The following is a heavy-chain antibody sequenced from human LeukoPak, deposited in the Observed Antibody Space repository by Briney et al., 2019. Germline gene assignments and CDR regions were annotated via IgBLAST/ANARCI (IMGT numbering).Heavy chain of an antibody. D-gene: IGHD6-13*01. J-gene: IGHJ6*02. V-gene: IGHV4-61*01. Sequence: PSETLSLTCTVSGGSLRGDTYSWTWIRQPPGRGLEWIGNIHHSGSTNYNPSLKSRVTISVDTSKNQFSLKLSSVTAADTAVYYCARGRGIAGLYYYYYGMDVWGQGTTVTVSS. CDR3: ARGRGIAGLYYYYYGMDV. CDR1: GGSLRGDTYS. CDR2: IHHSGST.